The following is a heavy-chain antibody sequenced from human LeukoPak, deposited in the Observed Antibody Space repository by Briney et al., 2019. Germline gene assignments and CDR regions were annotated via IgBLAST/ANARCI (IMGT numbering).Heavy chain of an antibody. CDR3: ARDTTIFGVVNADYYMDV. CDR1: GFTFSSYW. CDR2: IKQDGSER. V-gene: IGHV3-7*01. Sequence: GGSLRLSRAASGFTFSSYWMSWVRQAPGKGLEWVANIKQDGSERYYVDSVKGRFTISRDNAKNSLYLQMNSLRAEDTAVYYCARDTTIFGVVNADYYMDVWGKGTTVTVSS. J-gene: IGHJ6*03. D-gene: IGHD3-3*01.